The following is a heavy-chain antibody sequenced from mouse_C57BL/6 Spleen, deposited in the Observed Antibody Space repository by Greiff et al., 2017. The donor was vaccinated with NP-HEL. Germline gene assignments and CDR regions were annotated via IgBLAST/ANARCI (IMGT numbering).Heavy chain of an antibody. Sequence: QVQLKQSGPGLVQPSQSLSITCTVSGFSLTSYGVHWVRQSPGKGLEWLGVIWSGGSTDYNAAFISRLSISKDNSKSQVFFKMNSLQADDTAIYYCARKDGSSLYYYAMDYWGQGTSVTVSS. J-gene: IGHJ4*01. CDR1: GFSLTSYG. CDR2: IWSGGST. D-gene: IGHD1-1*01. V-gene: IGHV2-2*01. CDR3: ARKDGSSLYYYAMDY.